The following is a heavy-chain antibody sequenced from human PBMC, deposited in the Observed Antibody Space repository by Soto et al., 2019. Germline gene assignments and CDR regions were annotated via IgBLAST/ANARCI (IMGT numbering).Heavy chain of an antibody. CDR3: AHRRYAKNSGRRAVLAY. CDR2: IYWNDEM. V-gene: IGHV2-5*01. Sequence: KPRETFTEPWSFSGFSVKSNTVGVGWIRQPPGKALEWLALIYWNDEMHYSPSLKSRLTITEDASKHQVVLTVTNMDPVDTATYYCAHRRYAKNSGRRAVLAYWRQGILDTVSS. J-gene: IGHJ4*02. CDR1: GFSVKSNTVG. D-gene: IGHD6-25*01.